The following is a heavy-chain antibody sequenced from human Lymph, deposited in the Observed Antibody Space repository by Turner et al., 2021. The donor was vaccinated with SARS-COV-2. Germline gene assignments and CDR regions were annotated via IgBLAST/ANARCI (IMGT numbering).Heavy chain of an antibody. Sequence: EVQLVESGGGLVKPGGSLRLCCAASGFPFSTYSRNWVRQAPGKGLEWISSISSSSSYIYYADSVKGRFTISRDDAKNSLYLQMNSLRAEDTAVYYCARDIPTTADYFDYWGQGTLVTVSS. D-gene: IGHD4-17*01. CDR1: GFPFSTYS. V-gene: IGHV3-21*01. CDR2: ISSSSSYI. J-gene: IGHJ4*02. CDR3: ARDIPTTADYFDY.